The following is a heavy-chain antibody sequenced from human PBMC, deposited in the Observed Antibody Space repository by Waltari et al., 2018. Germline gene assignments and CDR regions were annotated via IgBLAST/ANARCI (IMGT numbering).Heavy chain of an antibody. Sequence: VQLLESGGDLIQPGGSLRLSCAASGFTFSHFAMTWVRQGPGKRLEWVSSISGSGGTSYYTDSVTGRFTISRDNSENTLYLHMNSLRAEDSAIYYCAKDRGSGRIYFDSWGRGTLVAVSS. CDR3: AKDRGSGRIYFDS. V-gene: IGHV3-23*01. CDR2: ISGSGGTS. D-gene: IGHD3-10*01. J-gene: IGHJ4*02. CDR1: GFTFSHFA.